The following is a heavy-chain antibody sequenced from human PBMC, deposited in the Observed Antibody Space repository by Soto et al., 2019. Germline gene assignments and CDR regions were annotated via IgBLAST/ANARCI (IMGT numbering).Heavy chain of an antibody. CDR3: AREWIQLWLRAPLYGMDV. J-gene: IGHJ6*02. CDR1: GGSISSGGYY. D-gene: IGHD5-18*01. Sequence: SETLSLTCTVSGGSISSGGYYWSWIRQHPGKGLEWIGYIYYSGSTYYNPSLKSRVTISVDTSKNQFSLKLSSVTAADTAVYYCAREWIQLWLRAPLYGMDVWGQGTTVTVSS. CDR2: IYYSGST. V-gene: IGHV4-31*03.